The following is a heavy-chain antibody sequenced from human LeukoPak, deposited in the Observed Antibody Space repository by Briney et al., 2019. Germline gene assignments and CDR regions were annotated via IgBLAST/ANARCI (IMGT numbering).Heavy chain of an antibody. J-gene: IGHJ4*02. Sequence: ASVKVSCKASGYTFTDYDFSWVRQAPGQGLEWMGWMKSNNGHTGYAQKFQGRVTMTRDTSISTAYMELSSLTFEDTAVYYCARGPPNWGMVGYWGQGTLVTVSS. V-gene: IGHV1-8*01. CDR3: ARGPPNWGMVGY. D-gene: IGHD7-27*01. CDR1: GYTFTDYD. CDR2: MKSNNGHT.